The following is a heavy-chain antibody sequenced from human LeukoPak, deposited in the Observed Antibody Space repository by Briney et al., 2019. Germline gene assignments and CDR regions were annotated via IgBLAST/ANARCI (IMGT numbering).Heavy chain of an antibody. Sequence: GGSLRLSCAAAGFTFYFYGTHWVRQAPGKGLEWVAVMSYDGSNKYSADSVKGRFTISRDNSENTLYLQMNSLRVGDTAFYYCVKDRGDGYKCQNSSGSDSWGQGTLVTVSS. CDR1: GFTFYFYG. CDR3: VKDRGDGYKCQNSSGSDS. D-gene: IGHD5-24*01. J-gene: IGHJ4*02. V-gene: IGHV3-30*18. CDR2: MSYDGSNK.